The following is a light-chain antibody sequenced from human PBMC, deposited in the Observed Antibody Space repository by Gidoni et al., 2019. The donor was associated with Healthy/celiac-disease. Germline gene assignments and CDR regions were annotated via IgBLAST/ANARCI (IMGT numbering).Light chain of an antibody. CDR1: QSISSR. CDR3: QQYNSYRT. Sequence: DIQMTQSPSTLSASVGDRVTITCRASQSISSRLAWYQQKPGKAPKLLIYDASSLESGVPSRFRGSGSGTEFTLTISSLQPDDFATDYCQQYNSYRTFGQGTKVEIK. CDR2: DAS. V-gene: IGKV1-5*01. J-gene: IGKJ1*01.